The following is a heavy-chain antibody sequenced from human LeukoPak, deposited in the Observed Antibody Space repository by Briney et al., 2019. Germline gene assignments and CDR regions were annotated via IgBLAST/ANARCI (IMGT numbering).Heavy chain of an antibody. V-gene: IGHV3-7*01. J-gene: IGHJ4*02. CDR3: ARDEDSSSSGVGY. Sequence: PGGSLRLSCAASGFTFSSYWMSWVRQAPGKGLEWVANIKQDGSEKYYVDSVKGRFTISRDNAKNSLYLQMNSLRAEDTAVYYCARDEDSSSSGVGYWGQGTLVTVSS. D-gene: IGHD6-6*01. CDR1: GFTFSSYW. CDR2: IKQDGSEK.